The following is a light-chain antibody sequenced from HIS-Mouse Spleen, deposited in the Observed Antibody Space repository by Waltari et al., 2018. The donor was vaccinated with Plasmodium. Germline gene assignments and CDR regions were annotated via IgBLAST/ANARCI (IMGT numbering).Light chain of an antibody. J-gene: IGKJ1*01. CDR2: KAS. V-gene: IGKV1-5*03. CDR3: QQYNSYSWT. Sequence: DLQMTQSPSTLSASVGDRVTLTCRSSQSISNRLAWYQQKPGKAPKLLIYKASSLESGVPSRFSGSGSGTEFTLTISSLQPDDFATYYCQQYNSYSWTFGQGTKVEIK. CDR1: QSISNR.